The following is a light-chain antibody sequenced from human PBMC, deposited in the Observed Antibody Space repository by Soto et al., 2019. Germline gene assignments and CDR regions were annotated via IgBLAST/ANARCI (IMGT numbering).Light chain of an antibody. CDR1: QSVSSNF. V-gene: IGKV3-20*01. CDR3: QQYDSSPRT. J-gene: IGKJ1*01. CDR2: GAS. Sequence: ENVLTQSPGTLSLSQGERATLSCRASQSVSSNFLAWYQQKPGQAPRLLNYGASNRATGIPDRFSGSGSGTDFTLTISRLEPEDFAVYYCQQYDSSPRTFGRGIKVEIK.